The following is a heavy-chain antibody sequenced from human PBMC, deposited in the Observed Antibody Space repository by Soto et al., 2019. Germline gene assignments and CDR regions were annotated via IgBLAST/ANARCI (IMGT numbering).Heavy chain of an antibody. CDR3: ARVGRQSFYDGFPVY. J-gene: IGHJ4*02. V-gene: IGHV1-18*04. CDR1: GYTFTTYS. D-gene: IGHD3-22*01. Sequence: ASVKVSCKASGYTFTTYSIGWVRQAPGQRLEWIGWISAYNGNTNYAQKLQGRVTMTTDTSTSTACMELRSLRSDDTAVYYCARVGRQSFYDGFPVYWGQGTLVTVSS. CDR2: ISAYNGNT.